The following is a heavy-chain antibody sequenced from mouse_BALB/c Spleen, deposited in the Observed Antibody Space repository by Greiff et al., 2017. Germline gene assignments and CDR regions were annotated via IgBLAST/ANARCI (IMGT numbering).Heavy chain of an antibody. CDR2: ISSGGST. D-gene: IGHD1-1*01. Sequence: EVHLVESGGGLVKPGGSLKLSCAASGFTFSSYAMSWVRQTPEKRLEWVASISSGGSTYYPDSVKGRFTISRDNARNILYLQMSSLRSEDTAMYYCARAHGSSYDYAMDYWGQGTSVTVSS. V-gene: IGHV5-6-5*01. J-gene: IGHJ4*01. CDR3: ARAHGSSYDYAMDY. CDR1: GFTFSSYA.